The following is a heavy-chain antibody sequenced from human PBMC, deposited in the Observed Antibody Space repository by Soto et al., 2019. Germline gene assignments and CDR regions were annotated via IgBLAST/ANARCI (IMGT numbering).Heavy chain of an antibody. D-gene: IGHD3-10*01. CDR2: IYNDGTYS. CDR3: TRGPRPISTGTGAY. J-gene: IGHJ4*02. V-gene: IGHV3-74*01. Sequence: GGSLRLSCAASGFIFKMYWMHWVRQSPGKGLVWISRIYNDGTYSDYADSVRGRFTISRDNVNDTLYLQMNNLRAEDSGLYYCTRGPRPISTGTGAYWGQGTQVTVS. CDR1: GFIFKMYW.